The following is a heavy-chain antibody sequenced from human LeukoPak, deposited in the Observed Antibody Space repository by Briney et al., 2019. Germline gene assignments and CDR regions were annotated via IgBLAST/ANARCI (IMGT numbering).Heavy chain of an antibody. CDR1: GFGFSIYN. D-gene: IGHD6-13*01. CDR2: ISSSGSTI. CDR3: ARESYSSSWYRGTADNWFDP. V-gene: IGHV3-48*04. J-gene: IGHJ5*02. Sequence: SGGSLRLSCAASGFGFSIYNMNWLRQAPGKGLEWVSYISSSGSTIYYADSVKGRFTISRDNAKNSLYLQMNSLRAEDTAVYYCARESYSSSWYRGTADNWFDPWGQGTLVTVSS.